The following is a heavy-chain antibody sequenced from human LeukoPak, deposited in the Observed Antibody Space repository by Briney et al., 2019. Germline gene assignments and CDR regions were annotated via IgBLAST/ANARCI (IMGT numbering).Heavy chain of an antibody. V-gene: IGHV3-23*01. Sequence: GGSLRLSCAASGFTFSSYAMSWIRQAPGKGLEWVSAISGSGGSTYYADSVKGRFTISRDNSKNTLYLQMNSLRAEDTAVYYCAKTPPRYGNYNWFDPWGQGTLVAVSS. J-gene: IGHJ5*02. D-gene: IGHD5-18*01. CDR2: ISGSGGST. CDR3: AKTPPRYGNYNWFDP. CDR1: GFTFSSYA.